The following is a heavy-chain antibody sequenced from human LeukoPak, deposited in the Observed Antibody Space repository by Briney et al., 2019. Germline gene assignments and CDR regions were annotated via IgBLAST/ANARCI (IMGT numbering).Heavy chain of an antibody. CDR1: GYSFSSYW. J-gene: IGHJ4*02. Sequence: GESLKISCKGSGYSFSSYWIGWVRQMPGKGLEWMGIIYPGDSDTRYSASFQGQVTMSADKSSSTAYLQWSSLKASDTAMHYCACTYGSGSHSLAYWGQGTLVTVSS. CDR2: IYPGDSDT. CDR3: ACTYGSGSHSLAY. V-gene: IGHV5-51*01. D-gene: IGHD3-10*01.